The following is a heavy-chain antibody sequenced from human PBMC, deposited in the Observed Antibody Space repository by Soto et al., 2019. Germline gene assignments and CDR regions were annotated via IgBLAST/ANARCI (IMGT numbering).Heavy chain of an antibody. CDR3: ARGRSTTVTRRLFVY. CDR1: GGSFTTYD. V-gene: IGHV4-34*01. D-gene: IGHD4-4*01. Sequence: PSETLSLTCAVYGGSFTTYDWSGIRQSPGKGLEWIGEINNIGSTNYNPSLKSRVTISVDTSKNQFSLKRNSVTAADTAVYYCARGRSTTVTRRLFVYWGQGTLVTSSS. J-gene: IGHJ4*02. CDR2: INNIGST.